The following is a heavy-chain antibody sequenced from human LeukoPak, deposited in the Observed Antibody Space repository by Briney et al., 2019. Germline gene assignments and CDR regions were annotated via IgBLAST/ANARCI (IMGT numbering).Heavy chain of an antibody. CDR2: IYYSGST. Sequence: SETLSLTCTVSGGSISSGGSYWSWIRQHPGTGLEWIGYIYYSGSTYYNPSLKSRVTISVDTSKNQFSLKLSSVTAADTAVYYCARDKGYYYDSSGSSVFDYWGQGTLVTVSS. V-gene: IGHV4-31*03. CDR3: ARDKGYYYDSSGSSVFDY. D-gene: IGHD3-22*01. J-gene: IGHJ4*02. CDR1: GGSISSGGSY.